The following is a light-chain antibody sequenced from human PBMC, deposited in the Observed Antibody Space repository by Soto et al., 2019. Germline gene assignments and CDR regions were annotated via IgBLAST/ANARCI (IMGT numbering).Light chain of an antibody. Sequence: DIVLTQYSGTLSLSPGERATLSCRAIQSVSSNYLAWYQQKAGQAPRLLISGASSRATGIPDRFSGSGSGTDFALTISRLEPDDFAVYYCQQYGTSPITFGQGTRLEI. CDR2: GAS. CDR1: QSVSSNY. CDR3: QQYGTSPIT. J-gene: IGKJ5*01. V-gene: IGKV3-20*01.